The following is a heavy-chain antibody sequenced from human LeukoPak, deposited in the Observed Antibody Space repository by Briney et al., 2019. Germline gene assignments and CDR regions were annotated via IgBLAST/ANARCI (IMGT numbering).Heavy chain of an antibody. V-gene: IGHV4-34*01. CDR1: GGSFSGYY. D-gene: IGHD5-24*01. Sequence: SETLSLTCAVYGGSFSGYYWSWIRQPPGKGLEWIGEINHSGSTNYNPSLKSRVTISVDTSKNQFSLKLSSVTAADTAVYYCARHEWRWLQRKCCAFDIWGQGTMVTVSS. J-gene: IGHJ3*02. CDR2: INHSGST. CDR3: ARHEWRWLQRKCCAFDI.